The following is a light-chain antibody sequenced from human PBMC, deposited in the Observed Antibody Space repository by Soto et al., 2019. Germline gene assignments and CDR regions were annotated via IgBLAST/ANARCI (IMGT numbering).Light chain of an antibody. V-gene: IGLV2-8*01. CDR3: SSYAGSNNFVA. CDR1: RSDIGSYNY. CDR2: EVH. J-gene: IGLJ1*01. Sequence: QSALTQPPSASGSPGQSVTISCTGTRSDIGSYNYVSWYQHRPGKAPKLMIYEVHKRPSGVPDRFSGSKSGNTASLTVSGLQAEDEADYYCSSYAGSNNFVAFGSGTKLTVL.